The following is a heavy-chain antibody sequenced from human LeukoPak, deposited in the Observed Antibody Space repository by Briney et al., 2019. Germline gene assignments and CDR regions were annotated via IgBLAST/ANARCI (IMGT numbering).Heavy chain of an antibody. Sequence: ASVKVSCKASGYTFSGYYMHWVRQAPGQGLEWMGWINPNSGGTNYAQKFQGRVTMTRDTSISTAYMELSSVTAADTAVYYCARRGPVVPAASPFDYWGQGTLVTVSS. D-gene: IGHD2-2*01. CDR3: ARRGPVVPAASPFDY. J-gene: IGHJ4*02. V-gene: IGHV1-2*02. CDR1: GYTFSGYY. CDR2: INPNSGGT.